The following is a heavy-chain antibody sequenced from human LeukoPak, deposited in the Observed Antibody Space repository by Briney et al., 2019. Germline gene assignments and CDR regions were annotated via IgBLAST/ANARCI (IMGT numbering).Heavy chain of an antibody. CDR3: TTDPLGPIYYDSSGYDPYYFDY. Sequence: GGSLRLSCAASGFTFSSYAMSWVRQAPGKGLEWVSAISGSGGSTYYADSVKGRFTISRDNSKNTLYLQMNSLRAEDTAVYYCTTDPLGPIYYDSSGYDPYYFDYWGQGTLVTVSS. J-gene: IGHJ4*02. V-gene: IGHV3-23*01. CDR1: GFTFSSYA. CDR2: ISGSGGST. D-gene: IGHD3-22*01.